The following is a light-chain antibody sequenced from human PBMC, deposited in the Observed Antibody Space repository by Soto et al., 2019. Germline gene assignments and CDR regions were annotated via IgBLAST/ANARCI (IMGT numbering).Light chain of an antibody. Sequence: EIVMTQSPATLSVSPGERATLSCRASQSINSALAWYQQKPDQAPRLLIYGASTRATAIADRFSASGSGTDFTLTISSLQSEDFAVYYCQQYHYWWTFGQGTKVEIK. CDR2: GAS. CDR1: QSINSA. J-gene: IGKJ1*01. V-gene: IGKV3-15*01. CDR3: QQYHYWWT.